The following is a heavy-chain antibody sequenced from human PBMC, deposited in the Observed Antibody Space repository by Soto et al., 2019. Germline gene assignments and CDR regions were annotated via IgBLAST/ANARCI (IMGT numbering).Heavy chain of an antibody. Sequence: PSQTLSLTCAISGDSVSSNSAAWNWIRQSPSRGLEWLGRTYYRSKWYSDYAVSVKSRITINPDTSKNQFSLQLNSVTAADTAVYYFARTLKNIFTGYHSNWFDPWGQGTLVTVSS. V-gene: IGHV6-1*01. CDR1: GDSVSSNSAA. D-gene: IGHD3-9*01. CDR2: TYYRSKWYS. CDR3: ARTLKNIFTGYHSNWFDP. J-gene: IGHJ5*02.